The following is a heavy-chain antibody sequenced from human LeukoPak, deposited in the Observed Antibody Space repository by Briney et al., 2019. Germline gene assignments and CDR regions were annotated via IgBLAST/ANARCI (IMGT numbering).Heavy chain of an antibody. D-gene: IGHD4-11*01. CDR1: GGSFSDYY. Sequence: SETLSLTCGVYGGSFSDYYWSWIRQPPGKGLEWIGEINHSGSTNYNPSLKSRVTISIDKSKNQFSLRLNSVTAADTAVYYCATSVDYSIDSWGQGTLVTVSS. CDR2: INHSGST. J-gene: IGHJ4*02. V-gene: IGHV4-34*01. CDR3: ATSVDYSIDS.